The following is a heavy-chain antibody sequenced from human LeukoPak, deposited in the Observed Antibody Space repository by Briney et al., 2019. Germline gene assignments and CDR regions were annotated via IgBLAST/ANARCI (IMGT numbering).Heavy chain of an antibody. J-gene: IGHJ4*02. Sequence: GGSLRLSCAASALSFSSYAMSWVRQAPGKGLEWVSAISGSGGNTYYADSVTGRFTISRDNSKNTLYLQMNSLRAEDTAIYYCAKVSWANYFDYWGQGTLVTVSS. CDR2: ISGSGGNT. CDR1: ALSFSSYA. CDR3: AKVSWANYFDY. D-gene: IGHD6-13*01. V-gene: IGHV3-23*01.